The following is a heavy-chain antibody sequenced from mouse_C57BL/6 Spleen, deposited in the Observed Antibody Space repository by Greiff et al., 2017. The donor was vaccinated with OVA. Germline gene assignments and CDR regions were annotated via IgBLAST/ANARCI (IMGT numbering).Heavy chain of an antibody. V-gene: IGHV1-59*01. J-gene: IGHJ2*01. CDR1: GYTFTSYW. D-gene: IGHD2-5*01. CDR3: ARKYYSNYFGY. Sequence: VQLQQPGAELVRPGTSVKLSCKASGYTFTSYWMHWVKQRPGQGLEWIGVIDPSDSYTNYNQKFKGKATLTVDTSSSTAYMQLSSLTSEDSAVYYCARKYYSNYFGYWGQGTTLTVAS. CDR2: IDPSDSYT.